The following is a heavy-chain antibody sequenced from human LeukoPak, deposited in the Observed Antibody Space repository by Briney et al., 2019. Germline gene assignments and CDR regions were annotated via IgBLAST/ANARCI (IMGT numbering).Heavy chain of an antibody. CDR2: IKQDGSAE. V-gene: IGHV3-7*03. D-gene: IGHD3-10*01. Sequence: GGSLRLSCAASGFIFTNYWMNWVRQTPGKGLEWVANIKQDGSAEYYVDSVRGRFTISRDNAQNSFYLQMNSLRVEDTAVHYCARDVGASGSLDYWGQGTLVTVSS. CDR1: GFIFTNYW. CDR3: ARDVGASGSLDY. J-gene: IGHJ4*02.